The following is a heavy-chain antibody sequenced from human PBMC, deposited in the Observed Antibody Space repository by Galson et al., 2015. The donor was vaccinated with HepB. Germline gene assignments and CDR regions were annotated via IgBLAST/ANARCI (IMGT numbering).Heavy chain of an antibody. CDR2: VSWNSDSV. V-gene: IGHV3-9*01. CDR1: GFRFDDYA. J-gene: IGHJ4*02. Sequence: SLRLSGAASGFRFDDYAMHWVRQAPGKGLEWVSGVSWNSDSVAYADSVKGRFTISRDNAENSLYLQMNSLRAEDTAVYYCARDGWNDFDYWGQGTLVTVSS. CDR3: ARDGWNDFDY. D-gene: IGHD1-1*01.